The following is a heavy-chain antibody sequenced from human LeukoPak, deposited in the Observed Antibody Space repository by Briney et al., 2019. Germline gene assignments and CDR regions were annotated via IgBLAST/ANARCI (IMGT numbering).Heavy chain of an antibody. CDR3: AREGGARDAFDI. CDR1: GFTFSSYE. J-gene: IGHJ3*02. CDR2: ISSSGSTI. Sequence: SGGSLRLSCAASGFTFSSYEMNWVRQAPGKGLEWVSYISSSGSTIYYADSVKGRFTISRDNAKNSLYLQMNSLRAEDTAVYYCAREGGARDAFDIWGQGTMVTVSS. D-gene: IGHD3-16*01. V-gene: IGHV3-48*03.